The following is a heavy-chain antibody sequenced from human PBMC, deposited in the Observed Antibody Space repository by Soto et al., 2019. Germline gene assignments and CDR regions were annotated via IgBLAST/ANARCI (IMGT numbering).Heavy chain of an antibody. CDR3: ARHKTSRHAFDI. D-gene: IGHD4-17*01. Sequence: ASETLSLTCTVSGGSISSSSYYWGWIRQPPGKGLGWIGSIYYSGSTYYNPSLKSRVTISVDTSKNQFSLKLSSVTAADTAVYYCARHKTSRHAFDIWGQGTMVTVSS. V-gene: IGHV4-39*01. CDR1: GGSISSSSYY. J-gene: IGHJ3*02. CDR2: IYYSGST.